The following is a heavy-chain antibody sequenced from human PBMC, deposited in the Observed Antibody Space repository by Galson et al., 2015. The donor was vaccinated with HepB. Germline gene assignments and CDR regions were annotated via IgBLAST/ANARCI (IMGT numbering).Heavy chain of an antibody. Sequence: SLRLSCAASGFTFGDYAMSWFRQAPGKGLEWVGFIRSKAYGGTTEYAASVKGRFTISRDDSKSIAYLQMNSLKTEDTAVYYCTREGTGMGAPLWRGHNWFDPWGQGTLVTVSS. V-gene: IGHV3-49*03. CDR2: IRSKAYGGTT. CDR3: TREGTGMGAPLWRGHNWFDP. CDR1: GFTFGDYA. J-gene: IGHJ5*02. D-gene: IGHD1-26*01.